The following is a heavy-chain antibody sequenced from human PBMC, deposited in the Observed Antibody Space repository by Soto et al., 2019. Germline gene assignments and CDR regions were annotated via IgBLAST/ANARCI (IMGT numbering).Heavy chain of an antibody. V-gene: IGHV4-61*01. CDR3: ARAQGRYVWGSYRSGMDV. J-gene: IGHJ6*02. Sequence: SETLSLTCTVSGGSVSSGSYYWIWIRHPPGKGLEWIGYIYYSGSTNYNPSLKSRVTISVDTSKNQFSLKLSSVTAADTAVYYCARAQGRYVWGSYRSGMDVWGQGTTVTVSS. CDR2: IYYSGST. D-gene: IGHD3-16*02. CDR1: GGSVSSGSYY.